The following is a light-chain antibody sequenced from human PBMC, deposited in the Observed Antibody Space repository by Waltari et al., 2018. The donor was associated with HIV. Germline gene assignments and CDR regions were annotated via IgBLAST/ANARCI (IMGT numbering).Light chain of an antibody. Sequence: QSVLTQPPSASGTPGQRVTISCSGSSSNIGSNTVNWYQQLPGTAPKLLIYSNNQRPSGIPDRFSGSKSGTSASLAISGLQSEDEADDYCAAWDDSLRGVFGGGTKLTVL. CDR1: SSNIGSNT. CDR3: AAWDDSLRGV. CDR2: SNN. V-gene: IGLV1-44*01. J-gene: IGLJ2*01.